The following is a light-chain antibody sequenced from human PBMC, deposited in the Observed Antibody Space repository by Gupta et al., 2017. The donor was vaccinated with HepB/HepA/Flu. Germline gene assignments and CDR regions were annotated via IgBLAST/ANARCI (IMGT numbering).Light chain of an antibody. V-gene: IGKV3-20*01. CDR2: GAS. CDR3: QHYDDSIPLS. J-gene: IGKJ4*01. Sequence: EIVLTQSPGTLSLSAGERATLSCRASQTFTSGYLAWYQKKPGQAPRLLIYGASIRATDIPDRFSGSGYGTDYTLTISRREPEDFAVYYCQHYDDSIPLSFGGGTKVEIK. CDR1: QTFTSGY.